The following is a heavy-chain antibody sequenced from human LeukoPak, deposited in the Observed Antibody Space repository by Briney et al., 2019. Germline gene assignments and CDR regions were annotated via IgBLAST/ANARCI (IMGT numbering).Heavy chain of an antibody. CDR3: ARALLLWFGELLPYYYYYGMDV. J-gene: IGHJ6*02. V-gene: IGHV1-69*04. CDR2: IIPILGIA. D-gene: IGHD3-10*01. CDR1: RDTFIVYY. Sequence: ASVKVSCKASRDTFIVYYMHWVRQAPGQGLEWMGRIIPILGIANYAQKLQGRVTMTTDTSTSTAYMELRSLRSDDTAVYYCARALLLWFGELLPYYYYYGMDVWGQGTTVTVSS.